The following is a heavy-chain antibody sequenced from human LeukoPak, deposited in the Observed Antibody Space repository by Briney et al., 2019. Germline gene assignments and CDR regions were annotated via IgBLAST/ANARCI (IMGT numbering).Heavy chain of an antibody. CDR2: INKDGGEK. V-gene: IGHV3-7*01. Sequence: GGSLRLSCAASGFTFSSYWMSWVRQAPGKGLEWVANINKDGGEKYYVDSVKGRFTISRDNAKNSLYLQMNSLRAEDTAVCYCARGGLYDFWSGSTNNWFDPWGQGTLVTVSS. CDR3: ARGGLYDFWSGSTNNWFDP. J-gene: IGHJ5*02. D-gene: IGHD3-3*01. CDR1: GFTFSSYW.